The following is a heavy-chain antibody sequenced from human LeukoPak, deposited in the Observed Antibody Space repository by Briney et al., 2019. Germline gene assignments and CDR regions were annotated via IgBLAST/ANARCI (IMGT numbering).Heavy chain of an antibody. D-gene: IGHD3-22*01. V-gene: IGHV3-20*04. CDR1: GFTFDDYG. CDR3: ARDYDSSGYSDAFDI. J-gene: IGHJ3*02. Sequence: GGSLRLSCAASGFTFDDYGMSWVRQAPGKGLGRVSGINWNGGSTGYADSVKGRFTISRDNAKNSLYLQMNSLRAEDTALYYCARDYDSSGYSDAFDIWGQGTMVTVSS. CDR2: INWNGGST.